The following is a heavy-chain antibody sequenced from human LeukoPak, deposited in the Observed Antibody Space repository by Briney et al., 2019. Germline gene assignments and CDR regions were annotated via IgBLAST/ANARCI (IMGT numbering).Heavy chain of an antibody. Sequence: GASVKVSCKASGYTFTSYAMNWVRQAPGQGLEWMGGIIPIFGTANYAQKFQGRVTITTDESTSTAYMELSSLRSEDTAVYYCARDPRSGSYYYMDVWGKGTTVTVSS. J-gene: IGHJ6*03. CDR2: IIPIFGTA. CDR3: ARDPRSGSYYYMDV. D-gene: IGHD1-26*01. V-gene: IGHV1-69*05. CDR1: GYTFTSYA.